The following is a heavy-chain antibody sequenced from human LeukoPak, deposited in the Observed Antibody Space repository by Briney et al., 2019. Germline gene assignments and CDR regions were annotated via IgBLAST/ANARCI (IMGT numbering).Heavy chain of an antibody. CDR1: GGSISSSDYY. CDR3: AREAGIAVAGTKRVNWFDP. D-gene: IGHD6-19*01. CDR2: IYYSGST. Sequence: KPSETLSLTCTVSGGSISSSDYYWSWIRQPPGKGLEWIGYIYYSGSTNYNPSLKSRVTISVDTSKNQFSLKLRSVTAADTAVYYCAREAGIAVAGTKRVNWFDPWGQGTLVTVSS. J-gene: IGHJ5*02. V-gene: IGHV4-61*08.